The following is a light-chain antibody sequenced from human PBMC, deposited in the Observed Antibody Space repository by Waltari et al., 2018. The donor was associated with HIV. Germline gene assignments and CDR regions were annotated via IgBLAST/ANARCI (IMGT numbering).Light chain of an antibody. CDR1: QRISNY. J-gene: IGKJ5*01. CDR2: DAS. V-gene: IGKV3-11*01. CDR3: QQLADWPIT. Sequence: EIVLTQSPATLSLSPGERATLSCRASQRISNYLAWYQQKPGQPPRLLIYDASNRATGIPARFSGSGSGADFTLTIISLEPEDFAVFFCQQLADWPITFGQGTRLEI.